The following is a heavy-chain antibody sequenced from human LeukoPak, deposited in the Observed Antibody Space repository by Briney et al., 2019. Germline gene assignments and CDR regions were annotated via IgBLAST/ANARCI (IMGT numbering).Heavy chain of an antibody. J-gene: IGHJ4*02. CDR2: IYHSGST. Sequence: SETLSLTCTVSGGSISSSSYYWGWIRQPPGKGLEWIGSIYHSGSTNYNPSLKSRVTISVDKSKNQFSLRVSSVTAADTAVYYCARTHCSSTSCFYFDYWGQGALVTVSS. D-gene: IGHD2-2*01. CDR3: ARTHCSSTSCFYFDY. V-gene: IGHV4-39*07. CDR1: GGSISSSSYY.